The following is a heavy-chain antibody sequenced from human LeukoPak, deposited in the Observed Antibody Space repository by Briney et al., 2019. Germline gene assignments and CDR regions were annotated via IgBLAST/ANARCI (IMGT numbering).Heavy chain of an antibody. J-gene: IGHJ4*02. CDR1: GFTVSSNY. CDR2: IYSGGST. Sequence: GGSLRLSCAASGFTVSSNYMSWVRQAPGKGLEWVSVIYSGGSTYYADSVKGRFTISRDNSKNTLYLQTNSLRAEDTAVYYCARGPLHYDFWSGYPDDYWGQGTLVTVSS. D-gene: IGHD3-3*01. CDR3: ARGPLHYDFWSGYPDDY. V-gene: IGHV3-66*01.